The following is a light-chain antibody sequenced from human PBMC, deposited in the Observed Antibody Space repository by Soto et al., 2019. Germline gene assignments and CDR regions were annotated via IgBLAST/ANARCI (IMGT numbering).Light chain of an antibody. Sequence: DIQMTQSPSSLSASVGDRVTITCRASQSISYYLNWYQQKQGRAPRLLIYSTSTLQSGFPSRFSGSASGTDFNLTIRSLQPEDFATCYSQQSYSSPCTFGQGTKVESK. CDR1: QSISYY. CDR2: STS. V-gene: IGKV1-39*01. J-gene: IGKJ1*01. CDR3: QQSYSSPCT.